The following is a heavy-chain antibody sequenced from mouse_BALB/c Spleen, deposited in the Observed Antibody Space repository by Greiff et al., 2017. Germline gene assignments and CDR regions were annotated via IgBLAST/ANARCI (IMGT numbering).Heavy chain of an antibody. J-gene: IGHJ4*01. CDR3: ARGSRGLMDY. CDR2: IYPYNGGT. D-gene: IGHD3-1*01. Sequence: VQLKESGPELVKPGASVKISCKASGYTFTDYNMHWVKQSHGKSLEWIGYIYPYNGGTGYNQKFKSKATLTVDNSSSTAYMELRSLTSEDSAVYYCARGSRGLMDYWGQGTSVTVSS. CDR1: GYTFTDYN. V-gene: IGHV1S29*02.